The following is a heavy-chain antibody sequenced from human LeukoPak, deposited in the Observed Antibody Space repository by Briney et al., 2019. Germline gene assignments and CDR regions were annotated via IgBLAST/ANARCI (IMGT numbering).Heavy chain of an antibody. J-gene: IGHJ6*02. D-gene: IGHD4-23*01. CDR2: IIPIFGTA. CDR1: GGTFSSYA. Sequence: SVKVSCKASGGTFSSYAISWVRQAPGQGLEWMGGIIPIFGTANYAQKFQGRVTITADESTSTAYMELSSLRSEDTAVYYCARNSLRAVKSPLGREYYYYGMDVWGQGTTVTVSS. V-gene: IGHV1-69*13. CDR3: ARNSLRAVKSPLGREYYYYGMDV.